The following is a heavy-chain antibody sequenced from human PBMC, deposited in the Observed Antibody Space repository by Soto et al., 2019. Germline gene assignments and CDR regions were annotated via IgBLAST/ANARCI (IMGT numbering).Heavy chain of an antibody. CDR2: IKQDGREK. J-gene: IGHJ4*02. D-gene: IGHD6-19*01. Sequence: VGSLRLSCAASGFTFSSYWMSWVRQAPGKGLEWVANIKQDGREKYYVDSVKGRFTISRDNAKNSLYLQMNSLRAEDTAVYYCAREASSGWLHPDYWGQGTLVTVSS. CDR3: AREASSGWLHPDY. CDR1: GFTFSSYW. V-gene: IGHV3-7*01.